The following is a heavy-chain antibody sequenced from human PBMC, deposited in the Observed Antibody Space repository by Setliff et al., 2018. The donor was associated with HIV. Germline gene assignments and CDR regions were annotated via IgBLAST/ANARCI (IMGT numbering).Heavy chain of an antibody. V-gene: IGHV4-61*09. J-gene: IGHJ4*02. Sequence: SETLSLTCTVSDDSFSSSSFHWIWIRQPAGKGLEWIGQIDASGPTKYSPSLKSRVTISVETYRKEFFLELNSVTAADSAVYYCARGRIVGGAWYFFDYWGQGTLVTVSS. CDR2: IDASGPT. CDR1: DDSFSSSSFH. CDR3: ARGRIVGGAWYFFDY. D-gene: IGHD1-26*01.